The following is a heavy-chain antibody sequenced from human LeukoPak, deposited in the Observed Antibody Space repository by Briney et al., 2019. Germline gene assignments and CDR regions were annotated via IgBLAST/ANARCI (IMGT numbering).Heavy chain of an antibody. CDR3: TRDYGN. J-gene: IGHJ4*02. D-gene: IGHD3-16*01. V-gene: IGHV3-49*05. CDR1: GFTYGDSP. CDR2: IRTKAYGGTP. Sequence: KPGRSLRLSCTTSGFTYGDSPMSWIRQAPGKGLEWVGFIRTKAYGGTPEYAASVKGRFTISRDDSRSIAYLPMNSLQTEDTAVYYCTRDYGNWGQGTLVTVSS.